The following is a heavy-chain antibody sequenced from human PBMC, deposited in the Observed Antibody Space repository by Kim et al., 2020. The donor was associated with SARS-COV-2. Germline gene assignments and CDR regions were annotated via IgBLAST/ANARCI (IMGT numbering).Heavy chain of an antibody. CDR1: GGSISSGGYY. CDR2: IYYSGST. J-gene: IGHJ4*02. V-gene: IGHV4-31*03. D-gene: IGHD3-3*01. Sequence: SETLSLTCTVSGGSISSGGYYWSWIRQHPGKGLEWIGYIYYSGSTYYNPSLKSRVTISVDTSKNQFSLKLSSVTAADTAVYYCARGGFLEWSGHYKFDYWGQGTLVTVSS. CDR3: ARGGFLEWSGHYKFDY.